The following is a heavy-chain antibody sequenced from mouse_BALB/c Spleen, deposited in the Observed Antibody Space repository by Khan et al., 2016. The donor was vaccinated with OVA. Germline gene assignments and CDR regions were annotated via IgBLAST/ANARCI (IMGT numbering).Heavy chain of an antibody. Sequence: QVQLKESGPGLVAPSQSLSITCTVSGFSFTSYGVNWVRQPPGKGLEWLGVIWAGGSTNYNSALMSGLSIITDNSKRRVFLKRNSLQTEDTAMDYCARGYDPYYALDYWGQGTSVTVSS. CDR1: GFSFTSYG. CDR3: ARGYDPYYALDY. D-gene: IGHD2-3*01. V-gene: IGHV2-9*02. CDR2: IWAGGST. J-gene: IGHJ4*01.